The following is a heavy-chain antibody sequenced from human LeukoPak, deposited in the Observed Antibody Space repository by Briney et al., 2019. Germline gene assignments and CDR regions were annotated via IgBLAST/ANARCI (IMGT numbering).Heavy chain of an antibody. V-gene: IGHV4-34*01. CDR1: GGSFSGYY. D-gene: IGHD3/OR15-3a*01. CDR2: IYYSGST. Sequence: KPPETLSLTCAVYGGSFSGYYWSWIRQPPGKGLEWIGSIYYSGSTYYNPSLKSRVTISVDTSKNQFSLKLSSVTAADTAVYYCARQTGSGLFILPGGQGTLVTVSS. CDR3: ARQTGSGLFILP. J-gene: IGHJ4*02.